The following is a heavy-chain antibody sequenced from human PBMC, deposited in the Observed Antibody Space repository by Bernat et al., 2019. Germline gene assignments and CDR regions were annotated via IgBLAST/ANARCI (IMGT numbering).Heavy chain of an antibody. Sequence: QVQLVQSGAEVKKPGSSVKVSCKASGGTFSSYAISWVRQAPGQGLEWMGRLIPILGIANYAQKFRGRVTITADKSTSTAYMELSSLRSEDTAVYYCARDGRPVVVPAAMNYYYGMDVWGQGTTVTVSS. J-gene: IGHJ6*02. CDR1: GGTFSSYA. D-gene: IGHD2-2*01. CDR2: LIPILGIA. V-gene: IGHV1-69*04. CDR3: ARDGRPVVVPAAMNYYYGMDV.